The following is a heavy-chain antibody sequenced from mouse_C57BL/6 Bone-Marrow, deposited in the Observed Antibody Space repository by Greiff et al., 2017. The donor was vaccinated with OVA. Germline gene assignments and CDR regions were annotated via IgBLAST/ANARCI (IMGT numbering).Heavy chain of an antibody. CDR2: IDPENGDT. D-gene: IGHD1-1*02. CDR3: TPLITMEGGFAY. V-gene: IGHV14-4*01. CDR1: GFNIKDDY. Sequence: DVQLQESGAELVRPGASVKLSCTASGFNIKDDYMHWVKQRPEQGLEWIGWIDPENGDTEYASKFQGKATITADTSSNTAYLQLSSLTSEDTAVYYCTPLITMEGGFAYWGQGTLVTVSA. J-gene: IGHJ3*01.